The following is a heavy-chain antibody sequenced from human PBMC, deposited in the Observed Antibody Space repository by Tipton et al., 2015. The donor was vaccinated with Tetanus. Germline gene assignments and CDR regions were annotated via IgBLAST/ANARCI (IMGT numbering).Heavy chain of an antibody. CDR3: ARGLIDYFDY. J-gene: IGHJ4*02. Sequence: SLRLSCAASGFTFDDYGMNWVRQAPGKGLQWVSSINWNGGSTGYADSVKGRFTISRDNAKNTLYLQMNSLRAEDTAVYFCARGLIDYFDYWGRGTLVTVSS. CDR2: INWNGGST. CDR1: GFTFDDYG. V-gene: IGHV3-20*04. D-gene: IGHD2-21*01.